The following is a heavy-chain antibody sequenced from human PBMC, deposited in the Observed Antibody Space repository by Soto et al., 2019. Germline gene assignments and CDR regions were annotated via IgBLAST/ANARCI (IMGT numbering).Heavy chain of an antibody. J-gene: IGHJ4*02. CDR1: GGTFSNYA. Sequence: GASVKVSCTSSGGTFSNYAISWVRQAPGQGLEWMGGIIPIFGTANYAQKFQGRVTITADESTSTAYMELSSLRSEDTAVYYCARTTVTIQRFDYWGQGTLVTVSS. CDR3: ARTTVTIQRFDY. CDR2: IIPIFGTA. D-gene: IGHD4-17*01. V-gene: IGHV1-69*13.